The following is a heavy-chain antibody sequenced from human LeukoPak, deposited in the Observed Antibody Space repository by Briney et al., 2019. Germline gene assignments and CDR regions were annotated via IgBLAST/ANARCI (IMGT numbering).Heavy chain of an antibody. CDR1: GYTFTSYY. V-gene: IGHV1-46*01. Sequence: ASVNVSCKASGYTFTSYYMHWVRQAPGQGLEWMGIINPSGGSTTFAQKFQGRVTMTRDASTSTVYLELSSLRSEDTAVYYCARSRSSGWHDFWGQGTLVIVSS. J-gene: IGHJ4*02. CDR2: INPSGGST. D-gene: IGHD6-19*01. CDR3: ARSRSSGWHDF.